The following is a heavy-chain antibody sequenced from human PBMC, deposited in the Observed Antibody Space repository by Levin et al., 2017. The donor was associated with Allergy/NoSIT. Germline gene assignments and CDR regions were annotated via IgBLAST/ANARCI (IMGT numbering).Heavy chain of an antibody. V-gene: IGHV4-34*01. J-gene: IGHJ1*01. Sequence: PSQTLSLTCAVYGGSFYNYYWSWFRQSPGKGLEWIGEVHQSGSTNYNPSLESRVSISVDTSKNQFPLPLNSVTAADSAVYYCGTVPGLDWGQGTLVTVS. D-gene: IGHD4-11*01. CDR1: GGSFYNYY. CDR3: GTVPGLD. CDR2: VHQSGST.